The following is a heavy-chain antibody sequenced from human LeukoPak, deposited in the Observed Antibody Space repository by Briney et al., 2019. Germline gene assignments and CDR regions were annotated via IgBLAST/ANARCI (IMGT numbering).Heavy chain of an antibody. D-gene: IGHD5-18*01. CDR3: ARDRGYSYGFDP. Sequence: PSETLSLTCAVYGGSFSGYYWSWIRQPPGKGLEWIGEINHSGSTNYNPSLKSRVTISVDTSKNQSSLKLSSVTAADTAVYYCARDRGYSYGFDPWGQGTLVTVSS. CDR2: INHSGST. CDR1: GGSFSGYY. V-gene: IGHV4-34*01. J-gene: IGHJ5*02.